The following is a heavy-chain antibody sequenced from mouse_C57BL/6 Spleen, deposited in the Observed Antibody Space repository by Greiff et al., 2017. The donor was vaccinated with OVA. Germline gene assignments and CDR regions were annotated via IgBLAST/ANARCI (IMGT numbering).Heavy chain of an antibody. CDR3: AKRDYDYRYAMDY. J-gene: IGHJ4*01. Sequence: QVQLQQSGPGLVQPSQSLSITCTVSGFSLTSYCVHWVRQSPGKGLEWLGVICRGGSTDYNAAYMSRLSSTKDNSKSQVIFKMNSLQADDTAIYYYAKRDYDYRYAMDYWGQGTSVTVSS. CDR2: ICRGGST. CDR1: GFSLTSYC. D-gene: IGHD2-4*01. V-gene: IGHV2-5*01.